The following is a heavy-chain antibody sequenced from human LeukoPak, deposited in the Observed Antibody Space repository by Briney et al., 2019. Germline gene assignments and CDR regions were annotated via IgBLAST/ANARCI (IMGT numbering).Heavy chain of an antibody. D-gene: IGHD6-19*01. CDR1: GFTFSSYA. CDR2: ISYDGSNK. Sequence: GRSLRLSCAASGFTFSSYAMHWVRQAPGKGLEWVAVISYDGSNKYYADSVKGRFTISRDNSKNTLYLQMNSLRAEDTAVYYCAGEQWLVPRYFDYWGQGTLVTVSS. J-gene: IGHJ4*02. CDR3: AGEQWLVPRYFDY. V-gene: IGHV3-30-3*01.